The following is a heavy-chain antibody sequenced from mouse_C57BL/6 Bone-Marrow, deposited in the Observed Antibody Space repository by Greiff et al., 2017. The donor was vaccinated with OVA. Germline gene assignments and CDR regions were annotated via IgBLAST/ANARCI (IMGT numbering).Heavy chain of an antibody. J-gene: IGHJ3*01. CDR2: INPGSGGT. Sequence: VQLQQSGAELVRPGTSVKVSCKASGYAFTNYLIEWVKQRPGQGLEWIGVINPGSGGTNYNEKFKGKATLTADKSSSTAYMQLSSLTSEDSAVYFCARWGGYYSNYVVAYWGQGTLVTVSA. CDR3: ARWGGYYSNYVVAY. D-gene: IGHD2-5*01. CDR1: GYAFTNYL. V-gene: IGHV1-54*01.